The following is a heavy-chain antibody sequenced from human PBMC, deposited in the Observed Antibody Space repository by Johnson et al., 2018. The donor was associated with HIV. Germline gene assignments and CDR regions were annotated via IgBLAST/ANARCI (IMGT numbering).Heavy chain of an antibody. CDR1: SFTFSSYG. CDR3: AKGLYYYDSSDYDVPEV. D-gene: IGHD3-22*01. CDR2: LWNDGNNE. Sequence: QVQLVESGGGVVQPGGSLRLSCEASSFTFSSYGIHWVRQAPGRGLEWVAVLWNDGNNEYYSDSVQGRFSISTDNSKNTLFLQMNNLRVEHMGVYYCAKGLYYYDSSDYDVPEVWGQGTTVTVSS. V-gene: IGHV3-33*06. J-gene: IGHJ3*01.